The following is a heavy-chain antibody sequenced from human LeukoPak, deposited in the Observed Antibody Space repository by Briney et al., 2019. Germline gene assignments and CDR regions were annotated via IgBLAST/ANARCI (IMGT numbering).Heavy chain of an antibody. J-gene: IGHJ3*01. V-gene: IGHV3-23*01. D-gene: IGHD5-12*01. CDR3: AKDRTGGYVAPNAFDV. Sequence: PGGSLRLSCADSGLTFSIYAMSWVRQVPGKGLEWVSGISGTGGSSYYADSVKGRFTISRDNSENTLYLQMNSLRAEDTAIYYCAKDRTGGYVAPNAFDVWGQGTMVTVSS. CDR1: GLTFSIYA. CDR2: ISGTGGSS.